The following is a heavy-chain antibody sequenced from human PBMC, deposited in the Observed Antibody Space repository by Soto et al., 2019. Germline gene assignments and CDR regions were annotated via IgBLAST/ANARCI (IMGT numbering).Heavy chain of an antibody. V-gene: IGHV4-59*01. Sequence: SETLSLTCTVSGGSISSYYWSWIRQPPGKGLEWIGYIYYSGSTNYNPSLKSRVTISVDTSKNQFSLKLSSVTAADTAVYYCARDRSGYYDSIDAFDIWGQGTMVTVSS. CDR1: GGSISSYY. CDR2: IYYSGST. D-gene: IGHD3-22*01. J-gene: IGHJ3*02. CDR3: ARDRSGYYDSIDAFDI.